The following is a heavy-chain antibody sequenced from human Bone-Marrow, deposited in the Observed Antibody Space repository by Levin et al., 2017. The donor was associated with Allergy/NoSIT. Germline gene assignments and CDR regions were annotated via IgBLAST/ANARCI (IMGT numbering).Heavy chain of an antibody. CDR2: IRSKANSYAT. D-gene: IGHD1-14*01. CDR3: TRRANQNLGVLFDP. V-gene: IGHV3-73*01. J-gene: IGHJ5*02. Sequence: GESLKISCAASGFTFSGSAMHWVRQASGKGLEWVGRIRSKANSYATAYAASVKGRFTISRDDSKNTAYLQMNSLKTEDTAVYYCTRRANQNLGVLFDPWGQGTLVTVSS. CDR1: GFTFSGSA.